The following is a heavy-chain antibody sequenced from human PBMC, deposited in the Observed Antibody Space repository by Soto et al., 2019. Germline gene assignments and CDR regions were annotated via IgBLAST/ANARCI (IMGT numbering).Heavy chain of an antibody. CDR3: ARSTFWYYHENGGYYGLDN. V-gene: IGHV4-39*01. D-gene: IGHD3-22*01. Sequence: QLQLQESGPGLVEPSQTLSLTCTVSGGSTGSSGYYWGWIRQPPGKGLEWIASISYKGTPYYNPSLQSRVTISLDMSKNQFSLKLDSVTAADTAVFYCARSTFWYYHENGGYYGLDNWGQGTLVTVSS. CDR1: GGSTGSSGYY. J-gene: IGHJ4*02. CDR2: ISYKGTP.